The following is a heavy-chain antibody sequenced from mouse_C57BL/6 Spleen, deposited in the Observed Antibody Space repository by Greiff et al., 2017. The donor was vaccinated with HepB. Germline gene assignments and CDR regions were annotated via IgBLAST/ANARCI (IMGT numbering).Heavy chain of an antibody. CDR2: ISDGGSYT. J-gene: IGHJ2*01. Sequence: EVQGVESGGGLVKPGGSLKLSCATSGFTFSSYALYWVRQTPEKRLEWVATISDGGSYTYYPANVKGRFTIARYNAKNNLYLQMSHLKSEDTAMYYCARDQSSGYGYWGQGTTLTVSS. CDR1: GFTFSSYA. D-gene: IGHD3-2*02. V-gene: IGHV5-4*01. CDR3: ARDQSSGYGY.